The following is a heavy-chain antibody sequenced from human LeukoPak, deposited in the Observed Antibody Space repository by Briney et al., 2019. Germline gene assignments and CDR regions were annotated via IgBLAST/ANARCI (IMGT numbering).Heavy chain of an antibody. CDR3: ARRASGSYPDYFDS. D-gene: IGHD1-26*01. CDR2: IHYSGST. V-gene: IGHV4-59*08. Sequence: PSETLSLTCTISGGPSSSYYWSWIRQPPGKGLEWIGYIHYSGSTNYNPSLKSRATISLDTSKNQVSLKLTSVTAADTAVYYCARRASGSYPDYFDSWGKGTLVTVSS. J-gene: IGHJ4*02. CDR1: GGPSSSYY.